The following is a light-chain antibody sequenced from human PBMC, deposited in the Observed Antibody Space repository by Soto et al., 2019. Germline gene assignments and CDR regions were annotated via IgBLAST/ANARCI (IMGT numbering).Light chain of an antibody. J-gene: IGLJ3*02. V-gene: IGLV2-11*01. CDR3: CSYAGSYTWV. CDR2: DVS. CDR1: SSDVGGYNY. Sequence: QAVVTQPRSVSGSPGQSVTISCTGTSSDVGGYNYVSWYQQHPGKAPKLMIYDVSKRPSGVPDRFSGSKSGNTASLTISGLPAEDEADYYCCSYAGSYTWVFGGGTQLTVL.